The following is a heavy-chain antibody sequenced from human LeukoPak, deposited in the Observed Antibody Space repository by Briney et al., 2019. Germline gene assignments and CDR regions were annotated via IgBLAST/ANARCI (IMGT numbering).Heavy chain of an antibody. D-gene: IGHD4-17*01. CDR3: ARGGLYGDHVFDY. CDR1: GGSISSGGYH. J-gene: IGHJ4*02. CDR2: ISYSGST. V-gene: IGHV4-31*01. Sequence: PSQTLSLTCTDSGGSISSGGYHWSWIRQNPGKGLEWIGSISYSGSTYYNPSLKSPLTISVDTSKNQFSLKLSSVTAADTTVYYCARGGLYGDHVFDYWGQGTLVTVSS.